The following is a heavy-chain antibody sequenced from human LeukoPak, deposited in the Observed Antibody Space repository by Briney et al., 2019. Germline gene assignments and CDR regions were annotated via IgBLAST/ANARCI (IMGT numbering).Heavy chain of an antibody. CDR1: GFTFSSYG. CDR2: ISSSSSYI. V-gene: IGHV3-21*01. D-gene: IGHD3-10*01. CDR3: ENDRGSGSFYYCMDD. J-gene: IGHJ6*02. Sequence: PGGSLKLSCAASGFTFSSYGINWVRQAPGKGLEWVSSISSSSSYIYYADSVKGRFTTSRDNAKNSLYLEMKSLRAEDTAVYYCENDRGSGSFYYCMDDWGQGTTVTVSS.